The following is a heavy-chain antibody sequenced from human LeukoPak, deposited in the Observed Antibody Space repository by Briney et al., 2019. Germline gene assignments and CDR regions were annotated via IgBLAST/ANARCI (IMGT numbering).Heavy chain of an antibody. V-gene: IGHV4-61*08. J-gene: IGHJ4*02. CDR1: GGSISSGGYY. D-gene: IGHD3-10*01. Sequence: ETLSLTCTVSGGSISSGGYYWSWIRQHPGKGLEWIGYIYYSGSTNYNPSLKSRVTISVDTSKNQFSLKVSSVTAADTAVYYCASNYYGSGSLDYWGQGHLGTVSS. CDR2: IYYSGST. CDR3: ASNYYGSGSLDY.